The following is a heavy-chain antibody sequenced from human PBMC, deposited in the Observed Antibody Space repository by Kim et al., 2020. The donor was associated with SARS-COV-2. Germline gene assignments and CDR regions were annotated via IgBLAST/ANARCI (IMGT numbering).Heavy chain of an antibody. V-gene: IGHV3-30*18. CDR3: AKELEPEWGDGFNFLDS. CDR1: GFLFNNYG. CDR2: ISYDGTDK. J-gene: IGHJ5*01. Sequence: GGSLRLSCSASGFLFNNYGMHWVRQTPGKGLEWVALISYDGTDKNYADFVRGRFTTSRDNSKNTLYMQMNSLTIQDAAVYFCAKELEPEWGDGFNFLDS. D-gene: IGHD1-1*01.